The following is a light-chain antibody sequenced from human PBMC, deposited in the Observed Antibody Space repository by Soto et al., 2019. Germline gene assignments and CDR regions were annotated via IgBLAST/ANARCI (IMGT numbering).Light chain of an antibody. CDR1: QTINTEF. CDR3: QRYGSSPLYA. V-gene: IGKV3-20*01. CDR2: GTS. J-gene: IGKJ2*01. Sequence: EIGLTQSPGTLSLSPGERATFSCRTSQTINTEFLAWYQQRPGLAPRLLIHGTSNRATGIPDRFSGSGSGTDFTLAISALEPEDFAVYYCQRYGSSPLYAFGQGTKLEI.